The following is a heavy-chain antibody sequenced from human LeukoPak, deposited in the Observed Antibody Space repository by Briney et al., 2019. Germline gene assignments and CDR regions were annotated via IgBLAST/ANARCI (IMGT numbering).Heavy chain of an antibody. J-gene: IGHJ4*02. V-gene: IGHV1-18*01. CDR3: ARVQVLIVPAAINY. CDR1: GYTFTTYG. D-gene: IGHD2-2*01. CDR2: ISTYNGKT. Sequence: ASVKVSCRASGYTFTTYGITWVRRAPGQGLEWLGWISTYNGKTNYAQKFQGRVTMTTDTSTSTAYMELRTLRSGDTAVYFCARVQVLIVPAAINYWGQGTLVTVSS.